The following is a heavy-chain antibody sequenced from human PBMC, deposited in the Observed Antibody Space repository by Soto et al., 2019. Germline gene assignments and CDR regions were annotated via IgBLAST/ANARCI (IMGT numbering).Heavy chain of an antibody. CDR1: EYPLSSYG. V-gene: IGHV1-18*01. D-gene: IGHD6-13*01. CDR2: ISPYSGDT. Sequence: GASVKVSCKASEYPLSSYGLSWVRQAPGQGLEWMGWISPYSGDTKYAQNFQGRVTMTTDKSTSTAYMELRSLISDDTAVYYCATHLDMAAAGTWDQGTLVTVSS. CDR3: ATHLDMAAAGT. J-gene: IGHJ4*02.